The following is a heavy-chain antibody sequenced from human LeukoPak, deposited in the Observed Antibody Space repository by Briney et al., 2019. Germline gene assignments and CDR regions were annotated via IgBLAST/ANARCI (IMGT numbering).Heavy chain of an antibody. CDR1: GFTFSSYA. CDR2: ISGSGGST. J-gene: IGHJ4*02. Sequence: GGSLTLSSAASGFTFSSYAISWVRQAPGKGLEWVSTISGSGGSTYYADSVKGRFTISRDNSKNTLYLQMNSLRAEDTAVYYCARDGRTRGFDYWGPGTLVTVSS. CDR3: ARDGRTRGFDY. V-gene: IGHV3-23*01. D-gene: IGHD1-26*01.